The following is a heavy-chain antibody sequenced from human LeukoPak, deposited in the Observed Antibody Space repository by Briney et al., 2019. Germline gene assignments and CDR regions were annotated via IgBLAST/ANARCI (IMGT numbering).Heavy chain of an antibody. Sequence: GGSLRLSCAASGFTFSSYGMHWVRQAPGKGLEWEAVIWYDASNRYYADSVKGRFTISRDNSKNTLYLQMNSLRAEDTAVYFCARDLAAAATWFDPWGQGTLVTVSS. CDR2: IWYDASNR. J-gene: IGHJ5*02. CDR1: GFTFSSYG. V-gene: IGHV3-33*01. CDR3: ARDLAAAATWFDP. D-gene: IGHD6-13*01.